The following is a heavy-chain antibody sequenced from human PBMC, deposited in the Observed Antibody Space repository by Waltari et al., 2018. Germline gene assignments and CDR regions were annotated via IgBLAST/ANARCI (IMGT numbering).Heavy chain of an antibody. Sequence: QLHLQESGPGLVKPSETLFLTCTVSGDSIISSSYYWGWIRQPPGKGPQWIGSLYYSRITYYKPSLESRVSMSVDTSKNQLSLMLSAVTAADTAVYYCARDRIPATFRCWFDSWGPGTLVTVSS. J-gene: IGHJ5*01. CDR3: ARDRIPATFRCWFDS. V-gene: IGHV4-39*07. D-gene: IGHD2-2*01. CDR2: LYYSRIT. CDR1: GDSIISSSYY.